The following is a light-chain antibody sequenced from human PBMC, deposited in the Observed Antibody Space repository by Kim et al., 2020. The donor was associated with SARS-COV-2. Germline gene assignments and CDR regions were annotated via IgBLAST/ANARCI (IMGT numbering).Light chain of an antibody. CDR1: QGVSSY. Sequence: PWARATLSCRASQGVSSYLALYQQKPGQSLRLLIYDASHRATGIPARFSGSGPGPDFTLTISSLEPEDFAVYYCQQRSNCPPWITFGQGTRLEIK. CDR3: QQRSNCPPWIT. V-gene: IGKV3-11*01. CDR2: DAS. J-gene: IGKJ5*01.